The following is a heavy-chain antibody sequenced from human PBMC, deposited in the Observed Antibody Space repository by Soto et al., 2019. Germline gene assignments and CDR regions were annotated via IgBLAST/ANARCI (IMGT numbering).Heavy chain of an antibody. D-gene: IGHD3-22*01. J-gene: IGHJ6*02. CDR2: INHSGST. Sequence: PSETLSLTCAVYGGSFSGYYWSWIRQPPGKGLEWIGEINHSGSTNYNPSLKSRVTISVDTSKNQFSLKLSSVTAADTAVYYCARVPSWAGWLLPEDYYYGMDVWGQGTTVTVSS. CDR3: ARVPSWAGWLLPEDYYYGMDV. V-gene: IGHV4-34*01. CDR1: GGSFSGYY.